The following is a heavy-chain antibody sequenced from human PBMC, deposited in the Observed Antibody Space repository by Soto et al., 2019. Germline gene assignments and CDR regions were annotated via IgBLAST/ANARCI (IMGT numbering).Heavy chain of an antibody. Sequence: SVKVSCKASGGTFSSYAISWVRQAPGQGLEWMGGIIPIFGTANYAQKFQGRVTITADESTSTAYMGLSSLRSEDTAVYYCASGDEVVTASALDYWGQGTLVTVSS. J-gene: IGHJ4*02. CDR2: IIPIFGTA. D-gene: IGHD2-21*02. CDR3: ASGDEVVTASALDY. V-gene: IGHV1-69*13. CDR1: GGTFSSYA.